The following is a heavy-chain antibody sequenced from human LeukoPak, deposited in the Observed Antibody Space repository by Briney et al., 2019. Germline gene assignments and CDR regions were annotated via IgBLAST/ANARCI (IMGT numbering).Heavy chain of an antibody. J-gene: IGHJ4*02. CDR2: ISYDGSNK. D-gene: IGHD4-11*01. CDR1: GFTFSSYG. Sequence: GGSLRLSCAASGFTFSSYGMHWVRQAPGKGLEWVAVISYDGSNKYYADSVKGRFTISRDNSKNTLYLQMNSLRAEDTAVYYCAKFSTVTLYWGQGTLVTVSS. CDR3: AKFSTVTLY. V-gene: IGHV3-30*18.